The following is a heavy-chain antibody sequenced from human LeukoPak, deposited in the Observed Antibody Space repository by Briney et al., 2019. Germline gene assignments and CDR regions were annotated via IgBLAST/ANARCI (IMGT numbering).Heavy chain of an antibody. D-gene: IGHD7-27*01. Sequence: SETLSLTCTVSGGSISSYYWSWIRQPAGKGLEWIGRIYTSGSTNYNPSLKSRDTMSVDTSKNQFSLKLSSVTAADTAVYYCARDLLTAWYYYYMDVWGKGTTVTVSS. CDR2: IYTSGST. V-gene: IGHV4-4*07. CDR3: ARDLLTAWYYYYMDV. CDR1: GGSISSYY. J-gene: IGHJ6*03.